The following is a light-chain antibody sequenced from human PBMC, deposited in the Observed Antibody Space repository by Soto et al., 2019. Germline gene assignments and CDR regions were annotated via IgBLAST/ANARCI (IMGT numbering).Light chain of an antibody. CDR2: GAS. J-gene: IGKJ2*01. CDR3: QQYDT. Sequence: EIVLTQSPGTLSSSPGERATLSCRASQSVSSSYLAWYQQKPGQPPRLLIYGASSRATGIPDRFTGSGSGTDFTLTISRLEPEDFAVYYCQQYDTFGQGTK. CDR1: QSVSSSY. V-gene: IGKV3-20*01.